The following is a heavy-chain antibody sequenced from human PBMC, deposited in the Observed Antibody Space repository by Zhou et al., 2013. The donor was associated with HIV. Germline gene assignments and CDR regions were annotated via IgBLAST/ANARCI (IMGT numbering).Heavy chain of an antibody. CDR2: IIPVFGKA. CDR3: ASQPDTTMTGYYYYGMDV. D-gene: IGHD5-18*01. Sequence: VQLVQSGAEVKKPGSSVKVSCKASGGTFSSYAINWVRQAPGQGLEWMGRIIPVFGKANYAQRFQGRVTITADKSTSTAYMELSSLRSEDTAVYYCASQPDTTMTGYYYYGMDVWGQGTTVTVSS. V-gene: IGHV1-69*06. J-gene: IGHJ6*02. CDR1: GGTFSSYA.